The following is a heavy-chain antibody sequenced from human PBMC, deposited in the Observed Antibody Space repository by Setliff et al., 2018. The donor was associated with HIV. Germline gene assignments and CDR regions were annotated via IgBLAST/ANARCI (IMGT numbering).Heavy chain of an antibody. Sequence: GGSLRLSCAASGFTFSSYWMSWVRQAPGKGLEWVSRINSDGSSTTYADSVKGRFTISRDNAKNTLYLRMNSLRAEDTAVYYCASSGSYGYWGQGTLVTVSS. J-gene: IGHJ4*02. D-gene: IGHD1-26*01. CDR1: GFTFSSYW. CDR2: INSDGSST. CDR3: ASSGSYGY. V-gene: IGHV3-74*01.